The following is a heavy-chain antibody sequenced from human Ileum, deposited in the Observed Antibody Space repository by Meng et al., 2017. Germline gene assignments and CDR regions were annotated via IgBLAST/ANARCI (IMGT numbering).Heavy chain of an antibody. CDR1: GFTFSSYV. V-gene: IGHV3-23*01. CDR2: ISGSGGST. Sequence: GESLKISCAASGFTFSSYVMSWVRQAPGKGLEGVSSISGSGGSTYYADSVKGRFTISRDNSKNTLYLQMNSLRAEDTAIYFCAKDKEGTVADYFDYWGQGTLVTVSS. D-gene: IGHD1-26*01. CDR3: AKDKEGTVADYFDY. J-gene: IGHJ4*02.